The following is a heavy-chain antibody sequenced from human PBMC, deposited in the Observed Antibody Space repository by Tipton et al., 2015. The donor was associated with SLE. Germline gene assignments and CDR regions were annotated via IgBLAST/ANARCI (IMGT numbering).Heavy chain of an antibody. CDR3: ARPRRHSNDYFQDAFDI. D-gene: IGHD3-22*01. Sequence: GLVKPSETLSLTCTVYGGSFSGYYWSWIRQPPGKGLEWIGEINHSGSTNYNPSLKSRVTISVDTSKNQFSLNLTSVTAADTAVYYCARPRRHSNDYFQDAFDIWGQGTLVTVSS. CDR2: INHSGST. CDR1: GGSFSGYY. J-gene: IGHJ3*02. V-gene: IGHV4-34*01.